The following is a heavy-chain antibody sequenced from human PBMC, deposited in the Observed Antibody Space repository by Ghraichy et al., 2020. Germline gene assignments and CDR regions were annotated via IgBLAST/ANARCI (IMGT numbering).Heavy chain of an antibody. CDR1: EGTFSSYA. CDR2: IIPILDTA. D-gene: IGHD6-13*01. V-gene: IGHV1-69*06. J-gene: IGHJ6*02. Sequence: SVKVSCKESEGTFSSYAISWVRQAPGQGLEWMGGIIPILDTANHAQKFQGRVTITADKYTGTVYMELNSLRSEDTAVYYCARDEAAGSFYGMDVWGQGTTVIVSS. CDR3: ARDEAAGSFYGMDV.